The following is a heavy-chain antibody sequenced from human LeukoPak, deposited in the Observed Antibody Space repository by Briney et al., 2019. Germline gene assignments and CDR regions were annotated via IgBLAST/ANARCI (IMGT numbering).Heavy chain of an antibody. Sequence: PSETLSLTCAVYGGSFSGYYWSWIRQPPGKGLEWIGEINHSGSTNYNPSLKSRVTISVDTSKNQFSLKLGSVTAADTAVYYCARGEGGSPIDYWGQGTLVTVSS. V-gene: IGHV4-34*01. D-gene: IGHD1-26*01. CDR3: ARGEGGSPIDY. CDR2: INHSGST. J-gene: IGHJ4*02. CDR1: GGSFSGYY.